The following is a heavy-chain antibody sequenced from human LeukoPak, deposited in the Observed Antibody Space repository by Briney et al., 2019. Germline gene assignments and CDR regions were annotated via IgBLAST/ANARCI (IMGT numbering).Heavy chain of an antibody. CDR3: ARVGSPTNYYDSSGYYQYFDY. D-gene: IGHD3-22*01. Sequence: TLSLTCTVSGGSISSGDYYWGWVRQPPGRGVEWIGYIYYSGSTYYNPSRKSRVTISVDTSKNQFSLKRSSVTAADTAVYYCARVGSPTNYYDSSGYYQYFDYWGQGTLVTVSS. CDR2: IYYSGST. J-gene: IGHJ4*02. CDR1: GGSISSGDYY. V-gene: IGHV4-30-4*08.